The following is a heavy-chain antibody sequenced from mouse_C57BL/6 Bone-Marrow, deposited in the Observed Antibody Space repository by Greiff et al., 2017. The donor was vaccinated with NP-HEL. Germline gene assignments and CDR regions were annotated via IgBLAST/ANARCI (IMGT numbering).Heavy chain of an antibody. Sequence: VKLQESGAELARPGASVKLSCKASGYTFTSYGISWVKQRTGQGLEWIGEIYPRSGNTYYNEKFKGKATLTADKSSSTAYMELRSLTSEDSAVYFCARSPYWYFDVWGTGTTVTVSS. CDR2: IYPRSGNT. J-gene: IGHJ1*03. CDR3: ARSPYWYFDV. V-gene: IGHV1-81*01. CDR1: GYTFTSYG.